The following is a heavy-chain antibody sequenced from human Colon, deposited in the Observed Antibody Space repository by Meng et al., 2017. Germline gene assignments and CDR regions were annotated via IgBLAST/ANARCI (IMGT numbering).Heavy chain of an antibody. Sequence: VQLRESGPGLVKPSGTLSLTCAVSGDSISSCNGWTWVRQPPGKGLEWIGEIYPSGRTSSNPSLQGRVTILLDKSKNQFSLELNSVTAADTAIYFCARKRTSPGTLGFDYWGQGTLVTVSS. V-gene: IGHV4-4*02. CDR2: IYPSGRT. CDR3: ARKRTSPGTLGFDY. D-gene: IGHD6-13*01. J-gene: IGHJ4*02. CDR1: GDSISSCNG.